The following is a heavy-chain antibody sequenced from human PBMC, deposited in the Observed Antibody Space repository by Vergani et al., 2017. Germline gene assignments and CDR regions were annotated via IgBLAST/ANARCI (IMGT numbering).Heavy chain of an antibody. D-gene: IGHD2-21*01. V-gene: IGHV4-59*01. CDR1: GGSISSYY. CDR2: IYYSGST. CDR3: ARAWKHSTRFDY. J-gene: IGHJ4*02. Sequence: QVQLQESGPGLVKPSETLSLTCTVTGGSISSYYWSWFRQPPGKGLEWFGYIYYSGSTNYNPSLKSRVTISVDTSKNQFSLKLSSVTAADTAVYYCARAWKHSTRFDYWGQGTLVTVSS.